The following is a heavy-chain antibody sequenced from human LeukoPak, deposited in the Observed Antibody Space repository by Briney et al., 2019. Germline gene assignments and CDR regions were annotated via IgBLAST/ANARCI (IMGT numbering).Heavy chain of an antibody. CDR1: GFTVSSSY. Sequence: GGSLRLSCAASGFTVSSSYMTWVRQAPGKGLEWVSVIYSGGTTYYADSVKGRFTISRDNSKNTLYLQMNSLRAEDTALYYCAKAFDYYGSGSPFDYWGQGTLVTVSS. D-gene: IGHD3-10*01. J-gene: IGHJ4*02. CDR2: IYSGGTT. CDR3: AKAFDYYGSGSPFDY. V-gene: IGHV3-53*05.